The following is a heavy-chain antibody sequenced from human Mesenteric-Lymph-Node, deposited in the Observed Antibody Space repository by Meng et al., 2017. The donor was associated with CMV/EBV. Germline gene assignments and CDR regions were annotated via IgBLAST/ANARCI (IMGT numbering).Heavy chain of an antibody. CDR3: ARAGITMVRGVISWFDP. CDR1: YTFTGYY. D-gene: IGHD3-10*01. V-gene: IGHV1-2*06. Sequence: YTFTGYYMHWVRQAPGQGLEWMGRINPNSGGTNYAQKLQGRVTMTRDTSISTAYMELSRLRSDDTAVYYCARAGITMVRGVISWFDPWGQGTLVTVSS. CDR2: INPNSGGT. J-gene: IGHJ5*02.